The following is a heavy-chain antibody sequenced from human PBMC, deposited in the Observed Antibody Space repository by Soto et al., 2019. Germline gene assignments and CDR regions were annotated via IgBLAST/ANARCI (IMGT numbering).Heavy chain of an antibody. J-gene: IGHJ4*02. CDR3: AKATYYEFWSGSGPFDS. CDR1: GFTFGSYW. D-gene: IGHD3-3*01. V-gene: IGHV3-74*01. Sequence: EVHLVESGGGSVQPGGSLRISCGASGFTFGSYWMDWVRQVPGKGLVWVSRINGDGRITTYADSVKGRFTISRDNAGSTLYLQMNNLRAEDTAVYYCAKATYYEFWSGSGPFDSWGQGTLVTVSS. CDR2: INGDGRIT.